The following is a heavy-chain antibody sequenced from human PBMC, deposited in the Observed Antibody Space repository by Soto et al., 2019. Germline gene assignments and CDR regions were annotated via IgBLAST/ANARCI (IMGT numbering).Heavy chain of an antibody. J-gene: IGHJ5*02. CDR1: GGTFSSYT. V-gene: IGHV1-69*08. CDR3: ARENGHSSRAGGFDP. CDR2: IIPILGIA. Sequence: QVQLVQSGAEVKKPGSSVKVSCKASGGTFSSYTISWVRQAPGQGLEWMGRIIPILGIANYAQKFQGRVKITADKSTSTAYMELSSLRSEDTAVYYCARENGHSSRAGGFDPWGQGTLVTVSS. D-gene: IGHD6-13*01.